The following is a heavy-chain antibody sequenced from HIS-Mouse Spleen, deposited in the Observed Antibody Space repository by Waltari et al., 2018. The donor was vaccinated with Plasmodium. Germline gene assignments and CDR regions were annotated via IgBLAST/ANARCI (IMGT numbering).Heavy chain of an antibody. Sequence: QVQLQQWGAGLLKPSETLSLTCAVYGGSFSGYYWSWIRQPPGQGLEWIGEINHSGSTNYNPSLKSRVTISVDTSKNQFSLKLSSVTAADTAVYYCARGVGYCSGGSCDHYFDYWGQGTLVTVSS. V-gene: IGHV4-34*01. CDR2: INHSGST. CDR3: ARGVGYCSGGSCDHYFDY. CDR1: GGSFSGYY. J-gene: IGHJ4*02. D-gene: IGHD2-15*01.